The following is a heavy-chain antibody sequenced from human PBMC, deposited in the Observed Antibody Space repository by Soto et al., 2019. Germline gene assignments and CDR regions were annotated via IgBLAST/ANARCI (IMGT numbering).Heavy chain of an antibody. J-gene: IGHJ4*02. CDR2: IHYSGTT. D-gene: IGHD6-13*01. V-gene: IGHV4-59*01. Sequence: QVQLQESGPGLVKSSETLSLTCTVSGGSMRNYFWTWIRQPPGKGLEWIGYIHYSGTTSFFPSYNPSLRSRVTISEDTSKNQFSLKLLSVTTADTAVYFCAAGEASSRNLAPYYLDFWGQGTLVTVSS. CDR3: AAGEASSRNLAPYYLDF. CDR1: GGSMRNYF.